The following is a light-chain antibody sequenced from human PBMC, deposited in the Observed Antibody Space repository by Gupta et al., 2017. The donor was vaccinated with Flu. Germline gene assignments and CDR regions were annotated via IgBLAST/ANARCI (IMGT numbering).Light chain of an antibody. Sequence: DIQMTQSPSPLSASVGDTVTIACRASQSISNFLNWYQQKPGKAPKLLIYAASSLQGGVPSRFSGGGSGKDFTLTISSLQPEDFATFYCQQSDSPPFTFGQGTKVEIK. CDR1: QSISNF. CDR3: QQSDSPPFT. V-gene: IGKV1-39*01. J-gene: IGKJ2*01. CDR2: AAS.